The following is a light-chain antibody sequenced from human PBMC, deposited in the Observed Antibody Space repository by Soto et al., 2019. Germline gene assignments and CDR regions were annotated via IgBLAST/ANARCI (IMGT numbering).Light chain of an antibody. CDR1: SSNIGSHT. J-gene: IGLJ2*01. CDR3: AAWDDSLNGRVV. V-gene: IGLV1-44*01. Sequence: QSVLTQPPSASGTPGQRVTISCSGSSSNIGSHTVNWYQQLPGTAPKLLIYSNNQRPSGVPDRFSGSKSGTSASLAISGLQSEDEADYYCAAWDDSLNGRVVFGGGTKLTDL. CDR2: SNN.